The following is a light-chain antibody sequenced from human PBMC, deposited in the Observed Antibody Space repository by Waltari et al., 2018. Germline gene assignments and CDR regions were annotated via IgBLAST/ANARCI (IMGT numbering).Light chain of an antibody. V-gene: IGLV3-21*04. Sequence: SYVLSQPPSVSVAPGETARITCGGDNIGSYSVHWYQQKPGQAPVLVISYDSDRRPGVRERVSGSNSGNTATLTITRVEAGDEANYFCQVWHAAIDPGVFGTGTDVTVL. J-gene: IGLJ1*01. CDR3: QVWHAAIDPGV. CDR1: NIGSYS. CDR2: YDS.